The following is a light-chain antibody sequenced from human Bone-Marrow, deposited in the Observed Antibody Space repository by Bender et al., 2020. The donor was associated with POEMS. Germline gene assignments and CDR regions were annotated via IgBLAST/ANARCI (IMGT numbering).Light chain of an antibody. CDR1: SSNMGAGYG. CDR3: SSYAGSNILV. CDR2: NNE. V-gene: IGLV1-40*01. J-gene: IGLJ2*01. Sequence: QSALTQPPSVSGAPGQTVTISCTGTSSNMGAGYGVNWYQQLPGTAPKLLIYNNENRPSGVPDRISGSKSGTSASLAITGLQAEDEADYYCSSYAGSNILVFGGGTKLTVL.